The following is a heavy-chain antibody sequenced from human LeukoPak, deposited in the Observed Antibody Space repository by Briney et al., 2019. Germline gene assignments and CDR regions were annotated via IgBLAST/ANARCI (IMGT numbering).Heavy chain of an antibody. D-gene: IGHD3-3*01. J-gene: IGHJ6*02. CDR1: GYMFDTFG. CDR3: ARGEAYYDFWSGYWHSSANYYYYGMDV. V-gene: IGHV1-2*02. Sequence: ASVKVSCKASGYMFDTFGISWVRQAPGQGLEWMGWINPNSGGTNYAQKFQGRVTMTRDTSISTAYMELSRLRSDDTAVYYCARGEAYYDFWSGYWHSSANYYYYGMDVWGQGTTVTVSS. CDR2: INPNSGGT.